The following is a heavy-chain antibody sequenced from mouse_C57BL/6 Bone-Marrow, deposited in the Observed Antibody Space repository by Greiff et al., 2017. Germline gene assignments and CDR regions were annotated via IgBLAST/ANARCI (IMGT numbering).Heavy chain of an antibody. D-gene: IGHD2-4*01. CDR3: ARSYDYDDYTMDY. CDR1: GYTFTNYW. Sequence: VQLQQPGAELVKPGASVKLSCKASGYTFTNYWMHWVKQRPGQGLEWIGMMHPNGGSPDYNEKFKSEATLSVDKSSRTAYMELSSLTSEDSAVYYCARSYDYDDYTMDYWGRGNAVTVSS. J-gene: IGHJ4*01. V-gene: IGHV1-64*01. CDR2: MHPNGGSP.